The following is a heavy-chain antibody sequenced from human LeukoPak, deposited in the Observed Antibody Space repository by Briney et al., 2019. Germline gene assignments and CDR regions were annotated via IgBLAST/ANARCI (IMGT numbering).Heavy chain of an antibody. CDR2: IYYSGST. CDR1: GGSISSSSYY. Sequence: SETLSLTCTVSGGSISSSSYYWGWIRQPPGKGLEWIGSIYYSGSTYYNPSLKSRVTISVDTSKNQFSLKLSSVTAADTAVYYCARRLSMIVVVFDSWGQGSLVTVSS. J-gene: IGHJ4*02. CDR3: ARRLSMIVVVFDS. D-gene: IGHD3-22*01. V-gene: IGHV4-39*07.